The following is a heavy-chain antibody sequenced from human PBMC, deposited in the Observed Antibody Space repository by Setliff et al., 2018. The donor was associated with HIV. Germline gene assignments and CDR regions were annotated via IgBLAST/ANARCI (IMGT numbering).Heavy chain of an antibody. J-gene: IGHJ6*03. CDR3: TRDDSSSWLHYYYFYMDV. D-gene: IGHD6-13*01. CDR1: GFMFSNYA. CDR2: IRGNGVDR. V-gene: IGHV3-23*01. Sequence: GGSLRLSCAVSGFMFSNYAMNWVRQGPGRELEWVSAIRGNGVDRFYTDSVRGRFTISRDNSKNTLYLQMSSLKTEDTAVYYCTRDDSSSWLHYYYFYMDVWGTGTTVTVSS.